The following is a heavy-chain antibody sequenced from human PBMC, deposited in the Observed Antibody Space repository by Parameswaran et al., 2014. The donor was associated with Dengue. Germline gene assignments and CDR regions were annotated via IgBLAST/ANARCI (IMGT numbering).Heavy chain of an antibody. V-gene: IGHV4-34*01. D-gene: IGHD3-3*01. J-gene: IGHJ5*02. CDR3: AREDYDFWSGYSHWFDP. Sequence: VRQAPGKGLEWIGEINHSGSTNYNPSLKSRVTISVDTSKNQFSLKLSSVTAADTAVYYCAREDYDFWSGYSHWFDPWGQGTLVTVSS. CDR2: INHSGST.